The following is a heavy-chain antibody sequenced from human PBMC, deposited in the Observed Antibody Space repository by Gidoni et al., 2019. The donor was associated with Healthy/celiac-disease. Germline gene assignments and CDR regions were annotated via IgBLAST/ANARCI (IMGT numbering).Heavy chain of an antibody. J-gene: IGHJ4*02. Sequence: EVQLVESGGGLVKPGGSLRLSCAASGFTFSSYSMNWDRQAPGKGLEWVSSISSSSSYIYYADSVKGRFTISRDNAKNSLYLQMNSLRAEDTAVYYCARDHGWPMVRGVTPLDYWGQGTLVTVSS. CDR2: ISSSSSYI. CDR3: ARDHGWPMVRGVTPLDY. D-gene: IGHD3-10*01. V-gene: IGHV3-21*01. CDR1: GFTFSSYS.